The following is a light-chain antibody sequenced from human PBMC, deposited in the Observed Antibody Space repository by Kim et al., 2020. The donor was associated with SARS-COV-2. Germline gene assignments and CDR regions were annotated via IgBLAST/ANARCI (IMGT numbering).Light chain of an antibody. Sequence: QSFTISCTGTINDIGYYKYVSWFQQHPGNVPKLIIYDVNTRPSGISDRFSASKSGSTASLTISGLLAEDEADYYCCSYTSTNTLVVFGGGTQLTVL. J-gene: IGLJ2*01. CDR2: DVN. CDR3: CSYTSTNTLVV. CDR1: INDIGYYKY. V-gene: IGLV2-14*03.